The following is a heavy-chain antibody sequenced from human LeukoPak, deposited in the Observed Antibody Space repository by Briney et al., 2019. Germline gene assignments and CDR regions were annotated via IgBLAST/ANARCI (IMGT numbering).Heavy chain of an antibody. CDR1: GFTFTIYA. CDR2: IGGGGNPT. CDR3: AKEWDGNRWLSGNY. Sequence: QAGGSLRLSCAASGFTFTIYAMSWVRQAPERGLEWVSIIGGGGNPTFYADSVQGRFTISRDNSKNMLYLQMNSLRAEDTAIYYCAKEWDGNRWLSGNYWGQGTLVTVSS. J-gene: IGHJ4*02. V-gene: IGHV3-23*01. D-gene: IGHD5-24*01.